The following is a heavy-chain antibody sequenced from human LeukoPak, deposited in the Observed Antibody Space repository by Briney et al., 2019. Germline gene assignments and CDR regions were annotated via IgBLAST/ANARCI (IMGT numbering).Heavy chain of an antibody. CDR3: ARSFGKTWIPGDC. D-gene: IGHD5-18*01. V-gene: IGHV1-2*02. CDR2: INPNSGGT. CDR1: GYTFTGYY. Sequence: ASVKVSCKASGYTFTGYYMHWVRQAPGQGLEWMGWINPNSGGTNYAQKFQGRVTMTRDTSISTAYMELSRLRSDDTAVYYCARSFGKTWIPGDCWGQGTLVTVSS. J-gene: IGHJ4*02.